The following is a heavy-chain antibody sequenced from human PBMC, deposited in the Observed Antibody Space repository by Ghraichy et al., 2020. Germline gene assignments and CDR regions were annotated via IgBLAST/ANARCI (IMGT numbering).Heavy chain of an antibody. J-gene: IGHJ4*02. CDR2: IYTSGST. V-gene: IGHV4-4*07. Sequence: SETLSLTCTVSGGSISSYYWSWIRQPAGKGLEWIGRIYTSGSTNYNPSLKSRVTMSVDTSKNQFSLKLSSVTAADTAVYYCARDNNVGCSSTSCSTFDYWGQGTLVTVSS. CDR3: ARDNNVGCSSTSCSTFDY. CDR1: GGSISSYY. D-gene: IGHD2-2*01.